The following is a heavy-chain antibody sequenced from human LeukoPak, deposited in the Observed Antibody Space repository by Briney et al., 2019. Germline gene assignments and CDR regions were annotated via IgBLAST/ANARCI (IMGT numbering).Heavy chain of an antibody. V-gene: IGHV1-18*01. CDR2: ISAYNGNT. CDR1: GYTFTSYG. J-gene: IGHJ3*02. D-gene: IGHD6-13*01. CDR3: ARVGAAAVFGLAFDM. Sequence: ASVKVSCKASGYTFTSYGISWVRQAPGQGLEWMGWISAYNGNTNYAQKLQGRVTMTTDTSTSTAYMELRSLRSDDTAVYYCARVGAAAVFGLAFDMGGQGTMVTVSS.